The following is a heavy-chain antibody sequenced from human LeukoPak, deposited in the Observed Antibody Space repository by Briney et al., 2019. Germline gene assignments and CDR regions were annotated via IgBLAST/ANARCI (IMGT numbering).Heavy chain of an antibody. Sequence: ASVKVSCKASGYTFTSYDINWVRQAPGQGLEWMGWISVYNGNTNYAPELQGRVTMTTDTSTSTAYMELRNLRSDDTAVYYCARATELTYCGGDCYLDYWGQGTLVTVSS. D-gene: IGHD2-21*02. J-gene: IGHJ4*02. CDR3: ARATELTYCGGDCYLDY. CDR1: GYTFTSYD. V-gene: IGHV1-18*01. CDR2: ISVYNGNT.